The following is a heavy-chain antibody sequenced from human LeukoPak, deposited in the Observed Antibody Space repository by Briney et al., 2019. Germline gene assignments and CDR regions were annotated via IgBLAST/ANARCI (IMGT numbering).Heavy chain of an antibody. CDR1: GYTFTNYY. CDR3: ARDREKYDSSGYYLC. V-gene: IGHV1-46*01. D-gene: IGHD3-22*01. J-gene: IGHJ4*02. CDR2: INPSGSTT. Sequence: ASVKVSCKASGYTFTNYYMHWVRQAPGQGLEWMGIINPSGSTTSYAQKFQGRVTLTRDTSTSTLYMELSSLRSDDTAVYYCARDREKYDSSGYYLCWGQGTLVTVSS.